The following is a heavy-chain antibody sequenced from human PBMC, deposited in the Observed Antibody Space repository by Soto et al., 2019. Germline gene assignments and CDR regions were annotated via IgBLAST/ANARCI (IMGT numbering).Heavy chain of an antibody. J-gene: IGHJ4*02. CDR3: SRQPESTSYCYY. V-gene: IGHV4-39*01. CDR1: GASISTSSDF. D-gene: IGHD5-18*01. Sequence: QLQLQESGPGLVRSSETLSLTCSVSGASISTSSDFWGWILQAPGMGLEWIGNVYQSWTTRLNPSLKSRVSIFVDRSKNQFSLELNSATAADSAVYYCSRQPESTSYCYYWGQGILGTVSS. CDR2: VYQSWTT.